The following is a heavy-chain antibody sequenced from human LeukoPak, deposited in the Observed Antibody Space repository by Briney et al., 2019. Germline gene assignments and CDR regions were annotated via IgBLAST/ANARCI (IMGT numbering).Heavy chain of an antibody. CDR2: FNPEDGET. Sequence: ASVKVSCKVSGYTLTELSMHWVRQAPGKGLEWMGGFNPEDGETIYAQKFQGRVTMSEDTPTDTAYMELSSLRSEDTAVYYCATARFQEWELLSSYSFDYWGQGTLVTVSS. V-gene: IGHV1-24*01. J-gene: IGHJ4*02. D-gene: IGHD1-26*01. CDR3: ATARFQEWELLSSYSFDY. CDR1: GYTLTELS.